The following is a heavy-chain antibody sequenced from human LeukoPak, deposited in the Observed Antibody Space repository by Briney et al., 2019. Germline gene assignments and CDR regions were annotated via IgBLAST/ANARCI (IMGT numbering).Heavy chain of an antibody. CDR2: VYYSGST. D-gene: IGHD6-13*01. J-gene: IGHJ4*02. Sequence: PSETLSLTCTVSGVSISSSYWSWIRQPPGKGLEWIGFVYYSGSTNYNPSLKSRVTISVDTSKNQFSLKLSSVTAADAAVYYCARLSSSPKEDYWGQGTLVTVSS. V-gene: IGHV4-59*08. CDR1: GVSISSSY. CDR3: ARLSSSPKEDY.